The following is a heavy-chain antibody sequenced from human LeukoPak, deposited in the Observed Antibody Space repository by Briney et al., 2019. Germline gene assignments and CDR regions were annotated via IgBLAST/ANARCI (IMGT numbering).Heavy chain of an antibody. CDR2: ISYDGSNK. J-gene: IGHJ4*02. V-gene: IGHV3-30*03. CDR3: ASHSVAVLPIATFDY. Sequence: GGSLRLSCAASGFTFSSYGMHWVRQAPGKGLEWVAVISYDGSNKYYADSVKGRFTISRDNSKNTLYLQMNSLRAEDTALYFCASHSVAVLPIATFDYWGQGTLVTVSS. CDR1: GFTFSSYG. D-gene: IGHD2-2*01.